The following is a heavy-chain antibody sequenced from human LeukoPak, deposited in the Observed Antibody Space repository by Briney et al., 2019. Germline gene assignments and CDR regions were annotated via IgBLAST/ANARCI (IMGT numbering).Heavy chain of an antibody. J-gene: IGHJ4*02. V-gene: IGHV3-33*01. D-gene: IGHD4-17*01. CDR2: IWYDGSNK. CDR1: GFSFSNYD. CDR3: ARGDPTVTTKQNFDY. Sequence: GRSLRLSCAASGFSFSNYDMHWVRQAPGKGLEWVAVIWYDGSNKYYADSVKGRFTSSTDNSKNTLYLQMNSLRVEDTAVYYCARGDPTVTTKQNFDYWGQGTLVTVFS.